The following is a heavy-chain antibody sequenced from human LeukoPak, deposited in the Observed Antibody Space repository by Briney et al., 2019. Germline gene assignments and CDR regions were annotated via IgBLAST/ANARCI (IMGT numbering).Heavy chain of an antibody. Sequence: ASVKVSCKASGYTFTSYAMNWLRQAPGQGLEWMGWINTNTGNPTYAQGFTGRFVFSLDTSVSTAYLQISSLKAEDTAVYYCARGVADYGDYDWFDPWGQGTLVTVSS. V-gene: IGHV7-4-1*02. CDR1: GYTFTSYA. CDR3: ARGVADYGDYDWFDP. D-gene: IGHD4-17*01. CDR2: INTNTGNP. J-gene: IGHJ5*02.